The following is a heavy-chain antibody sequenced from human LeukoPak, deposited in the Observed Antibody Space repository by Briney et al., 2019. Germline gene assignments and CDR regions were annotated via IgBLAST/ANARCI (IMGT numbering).Heavy chain of an antibody. V-gene: IGHV4-4*07. CDR3: ARGMAAAYDYNWFDT. J-gene: IGHJ5*02. CDR1: GVSISSYY. D-gene: IGHD5-12*01. Sequence: SETLSLTCTVSGVSISSYYWSWIRQPAGKGLEWIGRIYTSGSTNYNPSLKSRVTMSVDTSKNQFSLKLTSVTAADTAVYFCARGMAAAYDYNWFDTWGQGTLVTVSS. CDR2: IYTSGST.